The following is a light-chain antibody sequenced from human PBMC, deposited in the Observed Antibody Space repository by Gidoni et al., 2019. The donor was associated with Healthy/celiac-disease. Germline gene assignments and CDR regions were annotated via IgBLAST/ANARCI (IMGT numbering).Light chain of an antibody. CDR2: DAS. CDR1: QSVSSY. Sequence: IVLTQSPATLSLSPGERATLSCRASQSVSSYLAWYQQKPGQAPRLLIYDASNRATGIPARFSGSGSGTDCTLTISSLEPEDVAVYYCQQRSNWPRATFGGGTKVEIK. V-gene: IGKV3-11*01. CDR3: QQRSNWPRAT. J-gene: IGKJ4*01.